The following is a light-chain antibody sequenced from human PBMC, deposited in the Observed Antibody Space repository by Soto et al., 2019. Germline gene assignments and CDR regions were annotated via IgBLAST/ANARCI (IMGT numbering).Light chain of an antibody. CDR3: QQFNGYHYT. V-gene: IGKV1-13*02. CDR1: QGISSA. Sequence: AIQLTQSPSSLSASVGDRVTITCRASQGISSALAWYQQKPGKAPKLLIYDASSLESGVPSRFSGSGSGTDFTLTISRLQPEDFATYYCQQFNGYHYTFGQGTKLEIK. J-gene: IGKJ2*01. CDR2: DAS.